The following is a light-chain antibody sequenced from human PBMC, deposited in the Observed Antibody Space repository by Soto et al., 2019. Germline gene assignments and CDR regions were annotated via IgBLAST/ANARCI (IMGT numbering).Light chain of an antibody. CDR2: QAS. Sequence: DIQMTQFPSTLSASVGDRVTITCRASQTIDRWLAWYQQKPGKAPNLLIYQASSLQGVVPSRFSGSGSGTEFTLTISSLQPDDFATYYCQQYKIFPTFGQGTKVEIK. V-gene: IGKV1-5*03. J-gene: IGKJ1*01. CDR3: QQYKIFPT. CDR1: QTIDRW.